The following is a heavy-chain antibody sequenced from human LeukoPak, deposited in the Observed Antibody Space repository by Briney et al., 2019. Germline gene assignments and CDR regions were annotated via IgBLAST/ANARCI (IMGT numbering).Heavy chain of an antibody. Sequence: SETLSLTCAVYGGSFSGYYWSWIRQPPGKGLEWIGEIIHSGSTSYNPSLKSRVTISVDTSKNQFSLKLRSVTAADPGVYYCVRGRLLGHLPFGYWSQGTLVTVSS. J-gene: IGHJ4*02. V-gene: IGHV4-34*01. CDR2: IIHSGST. CDR3: VRGRLLGHLPFGY. D-gene: IGHD2-21*01. CDR1: GGSFSGYY.